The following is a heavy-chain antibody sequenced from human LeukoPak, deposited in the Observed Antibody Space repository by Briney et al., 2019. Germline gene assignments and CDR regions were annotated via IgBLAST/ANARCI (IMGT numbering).Heavy chain of an antibody. D-gene: IGHD4-17*01. J-gene: IGHJ4*02. Sequence: ASVKVSCKASGYTFTSYGISWVPQAPGQGLEWLGWIRAYNRNTKYTQKLQGRVTMTTDTSTSPTYLELRSLRSDDTAVYYCARDLDGDYEDYFGYWGQGTLVTVSS. CDR2: IRAYNRNT. CDR3: ARDLDGDYEDYFGY. CDR1: GYTFTSYG. V-gene: IGHV1-18*01.